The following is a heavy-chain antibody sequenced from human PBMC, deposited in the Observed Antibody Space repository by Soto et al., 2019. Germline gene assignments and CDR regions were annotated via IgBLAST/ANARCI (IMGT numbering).Heavy chain of an antibody. CDR2: IYHSGST. CDR3: ARFNSGSYYEAFDI. CDR1: GGSISSSNW. D-gene: IGHD1-26*01. V-gene: IGHV4-4*02. J-gene: IGHJ3*02. Sequence: PLETLSLTCAVSGGSISSSNWWSWVRQPPGKGLEWIGEIYHSGSTNYNPSLKSRVTISVDKSKNQFSLKLSSVTAADTAVYYCARFNSGSYYEAFDIWGQGTMVTVSS.